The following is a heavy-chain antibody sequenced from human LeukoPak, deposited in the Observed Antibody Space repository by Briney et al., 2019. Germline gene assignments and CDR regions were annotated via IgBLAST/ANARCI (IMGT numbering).Heavy chain of an antibody. CDR2: ISSNSGFI. D-gene: IGHD6-6*01. CDR1: GFTFSSYS. CDR3: AKTLVASPGNTGGP. Sequence: PGGSLRLSCTASGFTFSSYSMNWVRQAPGKGLEWVSSISSNSGFIYYADSVKGRFTTSRDNAKSSLYLQMNSLRAEDTAVYYCAKTLVASPGNTGGPWGQGTLVTVSS. V-gene: IGHV3-21*04. J-gene: IGHJ5*02.